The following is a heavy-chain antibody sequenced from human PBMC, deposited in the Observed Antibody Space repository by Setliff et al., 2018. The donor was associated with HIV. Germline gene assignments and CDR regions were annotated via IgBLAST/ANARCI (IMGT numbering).Heavy chain of an antibody. Sequence: SETLSLTCTFSGGSISSSGPGYYWGWVRQAPGGGLEWLGSVYYSGSTYYNPSLKSRVTISLDTSKNQLSLKLTSMTAADTAVYYCARSQPDTIFGVVIFDYWGQGKMVTVSS. CDR1: GGSISSSGPGYY. V-gene: IGHV4-39*01. CDR3: ARSQPDTIFGVVIFDY. CDR2: VYYSGST. D-gene: IGHD3-3*01. J-gene: IGHJ4*02.